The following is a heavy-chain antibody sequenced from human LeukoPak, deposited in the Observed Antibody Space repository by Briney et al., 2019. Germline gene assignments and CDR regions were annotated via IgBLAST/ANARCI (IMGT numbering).Heavy chain of an antibody. Sequence: SETLSLTCTVSGASIRTYYWSWIRQPAGKGLEWIGRISASGNTDHNPSLKSRVTMSVDTSKNQVSLNLNSVTAPDTAVYYCASSLYYYTSGAGFDYWGQGTLVTVSA. D-gene: IGHD3-10*01. V-gene: IGHV4-4*07. J-gene: IGHJ4*02. CDR1: GASIRTYY. CDR3: ASSLYYYTSGAGFDY. CDR2: ISASGNT.